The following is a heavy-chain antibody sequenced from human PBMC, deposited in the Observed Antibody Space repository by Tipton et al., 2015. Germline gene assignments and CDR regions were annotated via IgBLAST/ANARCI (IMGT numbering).Heavy chain of an antibody. CDR1: GFTLTDYG. CDR3: AKDIHFRTLVVIEAFFDY. Sequence: SLRLSCAASGFTLTDYGMHWVRQAAGKGLEWVSGITWNSVSIGYADSVKGRFTISRDNAKNSLYLQMNSLRPEDTALYYCAKDIHFRTLVVIEAFFDYWGQGSLVTVSS. CDR2: ITWNSVSI. V-gene: IGHV3-9*01. J-gene: IGHJ4*02. D-gene: IGHD3-22*01.